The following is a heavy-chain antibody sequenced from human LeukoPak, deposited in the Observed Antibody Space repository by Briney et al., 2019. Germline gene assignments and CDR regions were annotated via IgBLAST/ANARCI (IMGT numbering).Heavy chain of an antibody. J-gene: IGHJ4*02. V-gene: IGHV3-7*01. Sequence: QPGGSLRLSCAASGFTFSSYAMSWVRQAPGKGLEWVANIKQDGSEKYYVGSVKGRFTISRDNAKNSLYLQMNSLRAEDTAVYYCARDLVWNYGAEGSEVDYWGQGTLVTVSS. CDR1: GFTFSSYA. CDR3: ARDLVWNYGAEGSEVDY. D-gene: IGHD1-7*01. CDR2: IKQDGSEK.